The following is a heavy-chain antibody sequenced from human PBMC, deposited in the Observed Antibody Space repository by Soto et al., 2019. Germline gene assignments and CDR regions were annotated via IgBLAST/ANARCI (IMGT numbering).Heavy chain of an antibody. CDR1: CASISSTSYF. CDR3: ASGNSGAYRAWFDP. J-gene: IGHJ5*02. V-gene: IGHV4-39*01. Sequence: SETLSLTCTVSCASISSTSYFWGWIRQPPGKGLEWVGSFYLSESTHYTPPLNSRVTISVDTSKNQFSLRLTSLTAADTAVYYCASGNSGAYRAWFDPWGQGTLVTVSS. CDR2: FYLSEST. D-gene: IGHD6-25*01.